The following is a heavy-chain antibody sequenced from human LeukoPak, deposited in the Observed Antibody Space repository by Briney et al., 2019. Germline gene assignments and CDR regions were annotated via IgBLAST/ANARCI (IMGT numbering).Heavy chain of an antibody. D-gene: IGHD4-23*01. J-gene: IGHJ4*02. CDR3: ANPGGYGGNSYFDY. CDR2: ISWNSGSI. Sequence: GGSLRLSCTASGFTFDDYAMHWVRQAPGKGLEWVSGISWNSGSIVYADSVKGRFTISRDNAKNSLYLQMNSLRAEDTAVYYCANPGGYGGNSYFDYWGQGTLVTVSS. CDR1: GFTFDDYA. V-gene: IGHV3-9*01.